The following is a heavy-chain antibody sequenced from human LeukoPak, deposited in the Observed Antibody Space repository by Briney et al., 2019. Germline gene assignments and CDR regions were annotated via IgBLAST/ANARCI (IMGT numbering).Heavy chain of an antibody. CDR2: IIPVFGTA. D-gene: IGHD3-3*01. V-gene: IGHV1-69*05. CDR1: GGTFSSYA. Sequence: WASVKVSCKASGGTFSSYAISWVRQAPGQGLEWMGGIIPVFGTANYAQKFQGRVTITTDESTSTAYMELSSLRSEDTAVYYCRVVISITDTWGQGTLVTVSS. J-gene: IGHJ4*02. CDR3: RVVISITDT.